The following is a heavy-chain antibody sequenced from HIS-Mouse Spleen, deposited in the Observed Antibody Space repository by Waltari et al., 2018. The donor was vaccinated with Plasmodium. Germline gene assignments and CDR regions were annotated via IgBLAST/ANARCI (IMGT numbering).Heavy chain of an antibody. V-gene: IGHV4-38-2*02. CDR2: IYHSGST. D-gene: IGHD6-6*01. J-gene: IGHJ6*02. CDR1: GYSISSGYY. CDR3: ARAESSIAARHYYYYGMDV. Sequence: QVQLQESGPGLVMPSETLSLTCTVAGYSISSGYYWGWLRQPPWKGLEWIGSIYHSGSTYYNPSLKSRVTISVDTSKNQFSLKLSSVTAADTAVYYCARAESSIAARHYYYYGMDVWGQGTTVTVSS.